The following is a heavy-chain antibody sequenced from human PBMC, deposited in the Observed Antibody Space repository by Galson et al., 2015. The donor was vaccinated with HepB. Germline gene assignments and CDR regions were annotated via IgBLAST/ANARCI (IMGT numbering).Heavy chain of an antibody. Sequence: SLRLSCAASGFTFSDYYMSWIRQAPGKGLEWVSYISSSSSYTNYADSVKGRFTNSRDNAKNSLYLQMNSLRAEDTAVYYCARTLTYYDYVWGSYRSIYFDYWGQGTLVTVSS. J-gene: IGHJ4*02. CDR3: ARTLTYYDYVWGSYRSIYFDY. V-gene: IGHV3-11*06. CDR2: ISSSSSYT. CDR1: GFTFSDYY. D-gene: IGHD3-16*02.